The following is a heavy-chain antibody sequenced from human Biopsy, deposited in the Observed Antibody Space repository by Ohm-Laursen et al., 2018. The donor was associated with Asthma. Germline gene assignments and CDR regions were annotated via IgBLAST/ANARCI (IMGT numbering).Heavy chain of an antibody. Sequence: SVKASCKSLGGSFNTYVIGWARQTPGQGLEWKGGINSVFGTTTYPQKFQVRFTITADDSTSTVYMELSSLRSEDTAVYYCARKAGSCISRTCYSLDFWGQGTLVTVSS. CDR2: INSVFGTT. J-gene: IGHJ4*02. CDR1: GGSFNTYV. V-gene: IGHV1-69*01. D-gene: IGHD2-2*01. CDR3: ARKAGSCISRTCYSLDF.